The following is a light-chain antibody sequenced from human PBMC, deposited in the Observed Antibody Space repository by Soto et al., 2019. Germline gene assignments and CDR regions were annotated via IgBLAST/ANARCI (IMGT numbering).Light chain of an antibody. CDR1: QDIGTW. CDR3: EPADSFPFS. J-gene: IGKJ3*01. CDR2: VAS. Sequence: DIQLTQSPSSVSASVGDRVTITCRASQDIGTWLAWYQQKPGKAPKLLIYVASNLQSQVPSRFSVAGSGTDFNLTITSLQPEDFATSHCEPADSFPFSFGPGTKVDFK. V-gene: IGKV1-12*01.